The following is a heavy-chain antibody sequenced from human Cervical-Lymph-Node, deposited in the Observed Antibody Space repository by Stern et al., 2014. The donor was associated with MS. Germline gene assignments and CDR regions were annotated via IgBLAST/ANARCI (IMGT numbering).Heavy chain of an antibody. Sequence: VQLVESGSELRLPGASMKISCEASGYTFTHYAINWVRQAPGQGLDWMGWINTHTGNPSSAPGFTGRFVFSLDASSRTSSLRLSSLKTEDTAVYYCARDPEDFDAFDVWGQGTMLTVSS. J-gene: IGHJ3*01. V-gene: IGHV7-4-1*02. CDR2: INTHTGNP. CDR1: GYTFTHYA. CDR3: ARDPEDFDAFDV.